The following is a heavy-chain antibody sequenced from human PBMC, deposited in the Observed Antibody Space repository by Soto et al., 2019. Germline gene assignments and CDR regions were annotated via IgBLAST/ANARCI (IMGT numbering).Heavy chain of an antibody. Sequence: EVQVLQSGGGLVQPGGSLRLSCAASGFTFSNYAMTWVRQAPGKGLEWVSDISGNGGSADYADSVKGRFTISRDNSKNTLYLQMNGLRAEDTALCYSEKASTTHAFDIWGQGTMVTVSS. V-gene: IGHV3-23*01. CDR1: GFTFSNYA. CDR2: ISGNGGSA. CDR3: EKASTTHAFDI. J-gene: IGHJ3*02.